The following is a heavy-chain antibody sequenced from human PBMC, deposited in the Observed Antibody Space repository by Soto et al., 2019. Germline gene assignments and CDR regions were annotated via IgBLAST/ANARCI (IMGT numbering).Heavy chain of an antibody. V-gene: IGHV3-30*18. D-gene: IGHD2-15*01. Sequence: QVQLVESGGGVVQPGRSLRLSCAASGFTFSSNGMHWVRQAPGKGLEWVAVMSNDGSHTSYADSAKGRFTISRDNSKTTLYLQMFSLRAEDSGIYFCTKGCSSSSNCYIIDYWGQGALVTVSS. J-gene: IGHJ4*02. CDR1: GFTFSSNG. CDR2: MSNDGSHT. CDR3: TKGCSSSSNCYIIDY.